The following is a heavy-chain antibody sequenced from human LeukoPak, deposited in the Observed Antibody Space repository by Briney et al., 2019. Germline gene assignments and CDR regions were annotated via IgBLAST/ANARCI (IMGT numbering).Heavy chain of an antibody. CDR2: IYYSGST. CDR3: ATGYTSNCPYN. Sequence: SETLSLTCTVSGGSISSSSYYWGSIRQPRGRGLEWIGTIYYSGSTYYNPSRESRLTISVDTSKNQFSLKLRSVTAADTAVYYCATGYTSNCPYNCGQGTLVTVSS. D-gene: IGHD6-13*01. V-gene: IGHV4-39*01. CDR1: GGSISSSSYY. J-gene: IGHJ4*02.